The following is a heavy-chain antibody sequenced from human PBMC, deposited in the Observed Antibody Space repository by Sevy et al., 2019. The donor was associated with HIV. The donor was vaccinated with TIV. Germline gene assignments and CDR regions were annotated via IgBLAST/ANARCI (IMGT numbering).Heavy chain of an antibody. CDR3: SRSVYGSRTYLNDY. V-gene: IGHV1-2*02. CDR2: IDPNSGGT. CDR1: GYTFTGYY. D-gene: IGHD3-10*01. J-gene: IGHJ4*02. Sequence: ASVTVSCKASGYTFTGYYMHWVRQAPGQGLEWMGWIDPNSGGTNYAQKFQGRVTMSTDTSISTAYMELSRLRSDDTALYYCSRSVYGSRTYLNDYWGQGTLVTVSS.